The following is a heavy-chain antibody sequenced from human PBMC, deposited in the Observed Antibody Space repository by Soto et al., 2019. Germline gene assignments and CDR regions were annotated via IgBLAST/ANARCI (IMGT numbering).Heavy chain of an antibody. CDR1: GFTFSSYA. Sequence: GGSLRLSCAASGFTFSSYAMHWVRQAPGKGLEWVAVISYDGSNKYYADSVKGRFTISRDNSKNTLYLQMNSLRAEDTAVYYCARAERVYYYGSGRPMDVWGQGTTVTVSS. CDR3: ARAERVYYYGSGRPMDV. J-gene: IGHJ6*02. V-gene: IGHV3-30-3*01. CDR2: ISYDGSNK. D-gene: IGHD3-10*01.